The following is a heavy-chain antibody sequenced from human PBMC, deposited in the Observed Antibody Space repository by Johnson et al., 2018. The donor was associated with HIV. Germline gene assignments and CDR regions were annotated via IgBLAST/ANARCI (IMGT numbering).Heavy chain of an antibody. CDR1: GFTVSGNS. V-gene: IGHV3-66*01. CDR3: ARESLQAWGKAFDI. Sequence: EVQVVESGGGVVQPGGSLRLSCAASGFTVSGNSLSWVRQAPGKGLEWVSVTYSDGNINYADSVMGRFTISRDKSKNKLYLQMISLRAGDTAVYYCARESLQAWGKAFDIWGQGTMVTVSS. D-gene: IGHD3-16*01. CDR2: TYSDGNI. J-gene: IGHJ3*02.